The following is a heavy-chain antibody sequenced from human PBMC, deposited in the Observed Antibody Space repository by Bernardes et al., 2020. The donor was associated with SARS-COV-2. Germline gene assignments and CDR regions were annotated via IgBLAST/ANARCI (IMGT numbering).Heavy chain of an antibody. V-gene: IGHV3-48*01. CDR1: GFTFSSYS. Sequence: GGSLRLSCAASGFTFSSYSMNWVRQAPGKGLEWVSYISSSSSTIYYADSVKGRFTISRDNSKNTLYLQMNSLRAEDTAVYYCAKTSGGLAAAGDWGQGTLVTVSS. D-gene: IGHD6-13*01. CDR3: AKTSGGLAAAGD. CDR2: ISSSSSTI. J-gene: IGHJ4*02.